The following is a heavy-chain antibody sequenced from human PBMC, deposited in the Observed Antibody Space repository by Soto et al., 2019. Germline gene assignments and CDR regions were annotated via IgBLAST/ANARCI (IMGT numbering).Heavy chain of an antibody. CDR1: GYTFTSYG. CDR2: MSAWNGNT. V-gene: IGHV1-18*01. J-gene: IGHJ4*02. Sequence: QVQLVQSGAEVKKPGASVKVSCKASGYTFTSYGISWVRQAPGQGLVWMGWMSAWNGNTKYAQMVQGRITLTTVTSTNTAYLDLNSLRCDDTDVYYWARDDSRNLLTGWGQGSLVPVSS. CDR3: ARDDSRNLLTG.